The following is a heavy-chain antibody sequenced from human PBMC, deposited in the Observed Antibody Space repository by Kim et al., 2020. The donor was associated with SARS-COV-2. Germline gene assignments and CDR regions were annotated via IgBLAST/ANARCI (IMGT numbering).Heavy chain of an antibody. CDR3: AKELRTGTSALDS. J-gene: IGHJ4*02. V-gene: IGHV3-23*01. Sequence: YYADSVKGRFTISRDNSKNSLSLQMNSLRGEDMGIYYCAKELRTGTSALDSWGQGTLVTVSS.